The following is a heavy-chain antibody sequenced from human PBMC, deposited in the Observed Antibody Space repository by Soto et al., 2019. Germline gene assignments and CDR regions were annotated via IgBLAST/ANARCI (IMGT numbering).Heavy chain of an antibody. V-gene: IGHV1-69*13. CDR1: GGTFSSYA. D-gene: IGHD3-3*01. J-gene: IGHJ5*02. CDR2: IIPIFGTA. CDR3: ARGAAGYDFWSGWYWWFDP. Sequence: SVKVSCKASGGTFSSYAISWVRQAPGQGLEWMGGIIPIFGTANYAQKFQGRVTITADESTSTAYMELSSLRSEDTAVYYCARGAAGYDFWSGWYWWFDPWGQGTLVTVSS.